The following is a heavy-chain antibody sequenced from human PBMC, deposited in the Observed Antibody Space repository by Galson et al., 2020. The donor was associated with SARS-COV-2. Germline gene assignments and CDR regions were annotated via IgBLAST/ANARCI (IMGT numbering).Heavy chain of an antibody. J-gene: IGHJ4*02. CDR2: FDPEDGET. V-gene: IGHV1-24*01. CDR1: GYTLTELS. CDR3: ATDTGGSSWYFFDY. D-gene: IGHD6-13*01. Sequence: ASVKVSCKVSGYTLTELSMHWVRQAPGKGLEWMGGFDPEDGETIYAQKFQGRVTMTEDTSTDTAYMELSSLRSEDTAVYYCATDTGGSSWYFFDYWGQGTLVTVSS.